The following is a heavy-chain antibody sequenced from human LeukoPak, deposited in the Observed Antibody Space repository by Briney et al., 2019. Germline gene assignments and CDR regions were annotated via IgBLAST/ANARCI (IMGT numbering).Heavy chain of an antibody. V-gene: IGHV4-61*02. J-gene: IGHJ4*02. Sequence: PSQTLSLTCTVSGGSISSGNYYWSWIRQPAGQGLEWIGRIWADGAPTYRPSLKSRVSISVDVSKNQFSLKLSSVTAADTAVYYCARATVSWSRTCYFDYWGQGTLVTVSS. D-gene: IGHD4-11*01. CDR2: IWADGAP. CDR1: GGSISSGNYY. CDR3: ARATVSWSRTCYFDY.